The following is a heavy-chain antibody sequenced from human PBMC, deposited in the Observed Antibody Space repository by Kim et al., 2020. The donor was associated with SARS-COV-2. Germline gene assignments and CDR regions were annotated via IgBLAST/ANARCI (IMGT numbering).Heavy chain of an antibody. CDR3: ARDTHYFGSGREDDTFDI. V-gene: IGHV1-18*01. D-gene: IGHD3-10*01. J-gene: IGHJ3*02. Sequence: ASLKVSCKASGYTFTSYGISWVRQAPGQGLEWMGWISPYNGNTNYAQNLQGRVTMTTDTSTTTAYVELGSLRSDDTALYYCARDTHYFGSGREDDTFDIWGQGTMVTVSS. CDR1: GYTFTSYG. CDR2: ISPYNGNT.